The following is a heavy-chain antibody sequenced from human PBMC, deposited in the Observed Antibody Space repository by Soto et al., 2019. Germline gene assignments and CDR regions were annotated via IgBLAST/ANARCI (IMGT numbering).Heavy chain of an antibody. CDR2: INPNSGGT. J-gene: IGHJ6*02. V-gene: IGHV1-2*04. CDR1: GYTFTGYY. Sequence: ASVKVSCKASGYTFTGYYMHWVRQAPGQGLEWMGWINPNSGGTNYAQKFQGWVTMTRDTSISTAYMELSRLRSDDTAVYYCAGAWGSSYYYYYGMDVWGQGTTVTVSS. CDR3: AGAWGSSYYYYYGMDV. D-gene: IGHD6-13*01.